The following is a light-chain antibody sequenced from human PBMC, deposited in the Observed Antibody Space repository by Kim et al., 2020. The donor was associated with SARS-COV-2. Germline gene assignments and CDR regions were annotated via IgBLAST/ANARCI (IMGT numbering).Light chain of an antibody. V-gene: IGLV3-10*01. J-gene: IGLJ2*01. CDR1: ALPKTY. Sequence: SYELTQPPSVSVSPGQTARITCSGDALPKTYASWYQQKSGQAPVLVIYEDKNRPSGIPERFSGSISGTLATLTITGAQVEDEADYYCSSSDNSGNHRGIFGGGTKLTVL. CDR3: SSSDNSGNHRGI. CDR2: EDK.